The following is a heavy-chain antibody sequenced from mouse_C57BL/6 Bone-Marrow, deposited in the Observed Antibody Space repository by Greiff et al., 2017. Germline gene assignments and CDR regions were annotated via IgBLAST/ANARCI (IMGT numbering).Heavy chain of an antibody. Sequence: VKLVESGPELVRPGASVKISCKAPGYTFTSHWMQWVRQRPGQGLEWIGEIFPGSGSTYYNEQFKGKATLTVATSSSTAYMQLSRLTSEDSAVYFCARGGSYDGYPAGFAYWGQGTLVTVSA. CDR2: IFPGSGST. V-gene: IGHV1-56*01. J-gene: IGHJ3*01. CDR3: ARGGSYDGYPAGFAY. D-gene: IGHD2-3*01. CDR1: GYTFTSHW.